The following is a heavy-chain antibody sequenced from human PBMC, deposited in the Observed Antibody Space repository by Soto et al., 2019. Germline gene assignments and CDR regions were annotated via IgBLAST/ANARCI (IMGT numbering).Heavy chain of an antibody. CDR1: GFTFSSYG. Sequence: VQLVESGGGVVQPGRSLRLYCAASGFTFSSYGMHWVRQAPGKGLEWVAVISYGGSNKYYADSVKGRFTISRDNSKNTLYLQMNSLRAEDTAVYYCAKDWGTVTSRPQSDIDYWGQGTLVTVSS. D-gene: IGHD4-17*01. V-gene: IGHV3-30*18. J-gene: IGHJ4*02. CDR3: AKDWGTVTSRPQSDIDY. CDR2: ISYGGSNK.